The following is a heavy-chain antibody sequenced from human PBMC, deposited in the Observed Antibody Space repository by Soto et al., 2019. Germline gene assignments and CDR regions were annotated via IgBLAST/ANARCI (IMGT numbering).Heavy chain of an antibody. D-gene: IGHD2-15*01. Sequence: QVQLVQSGAEMKKPGSSVKVSCQSSGGTFNTYAMNWVRQAPGQGPEWMGDISPMFGAANYAPKFQGRVTITVDESTGTSYMQLSSVSSGDTALYSFAREVQVHSPAFVYWGQGTLVTVSS. CDR1: GGTFNTYA. V-gene: IGHV1-69*01. J-gene: IGHJ4*02. CDR3: AREVQVHSPAFVY. CDR2: ISPMFGAA.